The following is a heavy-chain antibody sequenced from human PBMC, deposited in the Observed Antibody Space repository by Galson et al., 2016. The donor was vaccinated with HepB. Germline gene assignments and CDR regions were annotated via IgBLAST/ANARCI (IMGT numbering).Heavy chain of an antibody. CDR1: EFTFSSYA. D-gene: IGHD2-2*01. CDR3: ARDSDQYCSTTSCYDGYFDY. CDR2: IWYDGSNK. Sequence: SLRLSCAASEFTFSSYAMHWVRQAPGKGLEWVAFIWYDGSNKYYADSVKGRFTISRDNSKKTLYLQMNSLRAEDTAVYYCARDSDQYCSTTSCYDGYFDYWGQGTRVTVSS. V-gene: IGHV3-33*08. J-gene: IGHJ4*02.